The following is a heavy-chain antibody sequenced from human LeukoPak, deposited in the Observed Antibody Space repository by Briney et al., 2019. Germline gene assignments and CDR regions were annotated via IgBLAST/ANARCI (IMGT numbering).Heavy chain of an antibody. V-gene: IGHV3-21*01. CDR1: GFTFSSYS. D-gene: IGHD3-10*01. J-gene: IGHJ3*02. Sequence: GGSLRLSCAASGFTFSSYSMNWVRQAPGKGLEWVSSISSSSTYIYYADSVKGRFTISRDNAKNSLYLRMNSLRAEDTAVYYCARDRSRGLLDAFDIWGQGTMVTVSS. CDR2: ISSSSTYI. CDR3: ARDRSRGLLDAFDI.